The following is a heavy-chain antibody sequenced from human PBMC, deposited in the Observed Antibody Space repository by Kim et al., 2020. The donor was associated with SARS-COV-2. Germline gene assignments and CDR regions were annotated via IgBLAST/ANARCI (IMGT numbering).Heavy chain of an antibody. J-gene: IGHJ4*02. CDR1: GFTFSSYW. Sequence: GGSLRLSCAASGFTFSSYWMSWVRQAPGKGLEWVANIKQDGSEKYYVDSVKGRFTISRDNAKNSLYLQMNSLRAEDTAVYYXXRGGSSYPWRYWGQGTLVTVSS. D-gene: IGHD6-13*01. V-gene: IGHV3-7*01. CDR3: XRGGSSYPWRY. CDR2: IKQDGSEK.